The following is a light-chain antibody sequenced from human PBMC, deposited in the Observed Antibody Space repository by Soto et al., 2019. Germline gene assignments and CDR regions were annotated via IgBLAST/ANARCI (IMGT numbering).Light chain of an antibody. CDR2: VGTDGIVG. Sequence: QSVLTQPPSASGSLGAAVTLTCTLSSGHSNYKVDWYQQRPGKGPRFLMRVGTDGIVGSKGDGIPDRFSVFGSGLNRVLTISNIQEEDESDYHCGADHGSGRDFVVVFGGGTKLTVL. V-gene: IGLV9-49*03. J-gene: IGLJ2*01. CDR3: GADHGSGRDFVVV. CDR1: SGHSNYK.